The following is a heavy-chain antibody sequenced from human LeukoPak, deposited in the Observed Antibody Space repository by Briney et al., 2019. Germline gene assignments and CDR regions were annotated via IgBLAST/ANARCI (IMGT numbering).Heavy chain of an antibody. V-gene: IGHV3-7*01. CDR3: AREQWREEPDY. J-gene: IGHJ4*02. CDR1: GFTFSSYG. D-gene: IGHD6-19*01. Sequence: GGSLRLSCAASGFTFSSYGMSWVRQAPGKGLEWVANIKQDGSEKYYVDSVKGRFTISRDNAKNSLYLQMNSLRAEDTAVYYCAREQWREEPDYWGQGTLVTVSS. CDR2: IKQDGSEK.